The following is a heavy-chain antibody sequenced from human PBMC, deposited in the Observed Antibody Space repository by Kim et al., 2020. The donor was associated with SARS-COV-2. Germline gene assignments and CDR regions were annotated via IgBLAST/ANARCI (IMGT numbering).Heavy chain of an antibody. J-gene: IGHJ6*02. V-gene: IGHV3-30*02. CDR3: AKDRWFAGKGNMDV. Sequence: ADPGKGRFTGSRDNSKNTLYLQMNSLRVEDTAVYYCAKDRWFAGKGNMDVWGQGTTVTVSS. D-gene: IGHD3-16*01.